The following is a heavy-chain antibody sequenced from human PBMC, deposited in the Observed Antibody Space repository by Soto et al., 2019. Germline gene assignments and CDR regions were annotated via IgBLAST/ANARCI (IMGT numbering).Heavy chain of an antibody. Sequence: GASVKVSCKASGYTFTSYGISWVRQAPGQGLEWMGWISAYNGNTNYAQKLQGRVTMTTDTSTSTAYMELRSLRSDDTAVYYCARETYDFWSGYWPLSYWGQGTLVTVSS. CDR1: GYTFTSYG. V-gene: IGHV1-18*01. D-gene: IGHD3-3*01. CDR3: ARETYDFWSGYWPLSY. J-gene: IGHJ4*02. CDR2: ISAYNGNT.